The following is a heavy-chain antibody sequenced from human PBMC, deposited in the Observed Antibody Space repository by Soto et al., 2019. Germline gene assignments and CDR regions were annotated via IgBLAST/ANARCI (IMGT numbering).Heavy chain of an antibody. CDR1: GFTFSNYG. V-gene: IGHV3-33*01. CDR3: ARGAGHYYYYMDV. CDR2: IWYDGNNK. Sequence: QVQLVESGGGVVQPGRSLRLSCAASGFTFSNYGIHWVHQAPGKGLEWVAIIWYDGNNKYYADSVKGRFTISRDNSKNTLYLQMNSLRAEDTAVYYCARGAGHYYYYMDVWGEGTTVTVSS. J-gene: IGHJ6*03.